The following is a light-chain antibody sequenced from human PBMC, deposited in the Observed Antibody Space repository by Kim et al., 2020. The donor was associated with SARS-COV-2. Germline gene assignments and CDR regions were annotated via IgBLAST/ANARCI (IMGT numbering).Light chain of an antibody. V-gene: IGKV3-11*01. CDR3: QQRSNWPPTWT. Sequence: EIVLTQSPATLSLSPGERAPISCRAIKSVSSYLAWYQQKPGQAPRLLIYDASNRATGIPARFSGSGSGTDFTLTISSLEPEDFAVYYCQQRSNWPPTWTFGQGTKVDIK. CDR2: DAS. CDR1: KSVSSY. J-gene: IGKJ1*01.